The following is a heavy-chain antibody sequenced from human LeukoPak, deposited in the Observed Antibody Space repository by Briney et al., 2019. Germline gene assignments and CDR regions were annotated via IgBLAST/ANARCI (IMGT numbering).Heavy chain of an antibody. CDR2: ISSDESDK. CDR1: GFTSSNYA. CDR3: ARDISGWYSGGYFRMDV. D-gene: IGHD6-19*01. V-gene: IGHV3-30-3*01. J-gene: IGHJ6*02. Sequence: GRSLRLSCAASGFTSSNYAMHWVRQAPGKGLEWVAFISSDESDKDYADSVKGRFTISRDNSKNTLYLQMNSLRAEDTAVYYCARDISGWYSGGYFRMDVWGQGTTVTVSS.